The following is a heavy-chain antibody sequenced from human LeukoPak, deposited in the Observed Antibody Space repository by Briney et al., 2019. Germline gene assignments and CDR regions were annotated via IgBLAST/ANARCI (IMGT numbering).Heavy chain of an antibody. D-gene: IGHD2-21*01. CDR2: ISSSSSYI. J-gene: IGHJ6*03. CDR1: GFTFSSYS. V-gene: IGHV3-21*04. Sequence: GGSLRLSCAASGFTFSSYSMNWVRQAPGKGLEWVSSISSSSSYIYYADSVKGRFTISRHNAKNSLYLQMNSLRAEDTAVYYCAAISPYYYMDVWGKGTTVTISS. CDR3: AAISPYYYMDV.